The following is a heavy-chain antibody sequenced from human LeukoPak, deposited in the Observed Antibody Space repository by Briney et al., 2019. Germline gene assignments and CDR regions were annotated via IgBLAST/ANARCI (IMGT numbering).Heavy chain of an antibody. J-gene: IGHJ5*02. D-gene: IGHD3-3*01. CDR3: ARARHYDFWSGYTSRFDP. V-gene: IGHV4-59*12. CDR2: IYYSGST. CDR1: GGSISSYY. Sequence: SETLSLTCTVSGGSISSYYWSWIRQPPGKGLEWIGYIYYSGSTNYNPSLKSRVTMSVDTSKNQFSLKLNSVTAADTAVYYCARARHYDFWSGYTSRFDPWGQGTLVSVSS.